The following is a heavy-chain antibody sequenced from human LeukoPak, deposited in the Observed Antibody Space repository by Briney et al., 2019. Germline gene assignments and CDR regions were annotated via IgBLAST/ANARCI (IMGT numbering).Heavy chain of an antibody. CDR1: GGTFSSYA. CDR3: ARDSTGEDYYYYGMDV. D-gene: IGHD3-10*01. J-gene: IGHJ6*04. Sequence: AASVKVSCKASGGTFSSYAISWVRQAPGQGLEWMGGIIPIFGTANYAQKFQGRVTITADESTSTAYMELSSLRSEDTAVYYCARDSTGEDYYYYGMDVWGKGTTVTVSS. V-gene: IGHV1-69*13. CDR2: IIPIFGTA.